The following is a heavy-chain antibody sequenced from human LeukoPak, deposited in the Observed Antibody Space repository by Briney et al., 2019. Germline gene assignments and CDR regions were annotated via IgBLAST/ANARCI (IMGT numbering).Heavy chain of an antibody. CDR3: ARCGTPVTYIDY. CDR1: GFTFSSYG. V-gene: IGHV3-30*03. J-gene: IGHJ4*02. Sequence: GGSLRLSCAASGFTFSSYGMHWVRQAPGKGLEWVAVISYDGSNKYYADSVKGRFTISRDNSKNTLYLQMNSLRAEDTAVYYCARCGTPVTYIDYWGQGTLVTVSS. D-gene: IGHD4-17*01. CDR2: ISYDGSNK.